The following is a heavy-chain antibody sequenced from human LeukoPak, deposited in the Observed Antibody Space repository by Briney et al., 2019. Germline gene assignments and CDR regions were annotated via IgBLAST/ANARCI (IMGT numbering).Heavy chain of an antibody. CDR1: GGSISSYY. CDR3: ARLFCSSTSCFPDAFDI. J-gene: IGHJ3*02. CDR2: IYTSGST. Sequence: EPSETLSLTCTVSGGSISSYYWSWIRQPAGKGLEWIGRIYTSGSTNYNPSLKSRVTISVDTSKNQFSLKLSSVTAADTAVYYCARLFCSSTSCFPDAFDIWGQGTMVTVSS. V-gene: IGHV4-4*07. D-gene: IGHD2-2*01.